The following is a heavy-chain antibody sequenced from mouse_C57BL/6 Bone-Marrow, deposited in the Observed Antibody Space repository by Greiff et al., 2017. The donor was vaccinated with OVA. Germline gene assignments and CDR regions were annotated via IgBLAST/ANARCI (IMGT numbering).Heavy chain of an antibody. V-gene: IGHV1-15*01. CDR3: TRGYSNYYAMDY. D-gene: IGHD2-5*01. Sequence: QVQLKESGAELVRPGASVTLSCKASGYTFTDYEMHWVKQTPVHGLEWIGAIDPETGGTAYNQKFKGKAILTADKSSSTAYMELRSRTSENSAVYYCTRGYSNYYAMDYWGQGTAVTVSS. CDR2: IDPETGGT. CDR1: GYTFTDYE. J-gene: IGHJ4*01.